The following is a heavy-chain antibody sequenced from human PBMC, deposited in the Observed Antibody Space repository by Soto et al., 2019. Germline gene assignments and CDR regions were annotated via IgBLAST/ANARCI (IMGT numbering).Heavy chain of an antibody. CDR1: GDSVSSNSAA. D-gene: IGHD6-13*01. V-gene: IGHV6-1*01. CDR2: TYYRSKWYN. CDR3: ERAIAAAGKKIHRVDP. J-gene: IGHJ5*02. Sequence: QVQLQQSGPGLVKPSQTLSLTCAISGDSVSSNSAAWNWIRQSPSRGLEWLGRTYYRSKWYNDYAVSVKSGITTNPAQPKTQSPRKLNPGPPKKPVGNYWERAIAAAGKKIHRVDPWGQGTLVTVSS.